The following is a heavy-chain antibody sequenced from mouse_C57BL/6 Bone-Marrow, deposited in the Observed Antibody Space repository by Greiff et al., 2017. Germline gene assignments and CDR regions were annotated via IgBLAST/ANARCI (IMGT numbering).Heavy chain of an antibody. J-gene: IGHJ2*01. CDR3: ARVPYYYGSSYYYFDY. D-gene: IGHD1-1*01. V-gene: IGHV5-4*03. CDR1: GFTFSSYA. Sequence: EVMLVESGGGLVKPGGSLKLSCAASGFTFSSYAMSWVRQTPEKRLEWVATISDGGSYTYYPDNVKGRFTISRDNAKNNLYLQMSHLKSEDTAMYYCARVPYYYGSSYYYFDYWGQGTTLTVSS. CDR2: ISDGGSYT.